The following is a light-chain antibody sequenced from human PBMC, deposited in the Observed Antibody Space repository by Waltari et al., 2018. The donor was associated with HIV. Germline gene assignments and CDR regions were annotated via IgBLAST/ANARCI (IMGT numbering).Light chain of an antibody. J-gene: IGLJ3*02. V-gene: IGLV3-21*04. CDR1: NIGSKS. Sequence: SYVLTQPPSVSVAPGKTARITCGGNNIGSKSVYWYQQKPGQAPVLVIYDDNDRPAGIPERFAGSNSGNTATLTINRVEAGDEADYYCQVWDSSSDHWVFGGGTKLTVL. CDR2: DDN. CDR3: QVWDSSSDHWV.